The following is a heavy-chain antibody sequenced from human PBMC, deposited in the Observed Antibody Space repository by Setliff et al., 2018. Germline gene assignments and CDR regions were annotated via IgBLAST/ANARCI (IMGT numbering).Heavy chain of an antibody. Sequence: KSSETLSLTCTVSGGSISSYYWSWIRQPPGKGLEWIGYIYYSGSTNYNPSLKSRVTISVDTSKNQFSLKLSSVTAADTAVYYCARGPPYYDILTGFDYCYYGMDVWGQGTTVTVSS. V-gene: IGHV4-59*01. CDR3: ARGPPYYDILTGFDYCYYGMDV. D-gene: IGHD3-9*01. CDR1: GGSISSYY. J-gene: IGHJ6*02. CDR2: IYYSGST.